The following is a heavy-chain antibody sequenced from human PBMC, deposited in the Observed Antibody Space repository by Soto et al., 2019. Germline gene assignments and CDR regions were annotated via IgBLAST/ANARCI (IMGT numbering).Heavy chain of an antibody. CDR3: ARGGYCSSTSCCSGMDV. J-gene: IGHJ6*02. V-gene: IGHV4-34*01. CDR1: GGSFSGYY. Sequence: QVQLQQWGAGLLKPSETLSLTCAVYGGSFSGYYWSWIRQPPGKRLEWLGEINHSASTNYNPALKSQVTISVDTSKNPFSLKLSSVTAADTAVYYCARGGYCSSTSCCSGMDVLGQGTTVTVSS. CDR2: INHSAST. D-gene: IGHD2-2*01.